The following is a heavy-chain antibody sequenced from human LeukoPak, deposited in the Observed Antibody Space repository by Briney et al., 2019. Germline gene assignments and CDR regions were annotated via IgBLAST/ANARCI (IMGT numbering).Heavy chain of an antibody. Sequence: GECLKISCKGSGCSSISYWIGWLGQLAARGLLGMVAINPGDCDTRYSPSFQCQVTIEADKSISTAYLQWSSLQASDTDMYYCARGHDYINYAFACWGQGTLVTVSS. CDR1: GCSSISYW. CDR3: ARGHDYINYAFAC. J-gene: IGHJ4*02. D-gene: IGHD4-11*01. V-gene: IGHV5-51*03. CDR2: INPGDCDT.